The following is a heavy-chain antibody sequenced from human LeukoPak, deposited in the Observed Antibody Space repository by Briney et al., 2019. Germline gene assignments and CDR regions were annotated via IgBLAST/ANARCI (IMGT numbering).Heavy chain of an antibody. Sequence: PSETLSLTCAVSGYSISSGYYWGWIRQPPGKGLEWIGSIYHSGSTYYNPSLKSRVTISVDTSKNQFSLKLSSVTAADTAVYYCASSYCTNGVCYEFDYWRQGTLVTVSS. D-gene: IGHD2-8*01. CDR1: GYSISSGYY. CDR2: IYHSGST. J-gene: IGHJ4*02. V-gene: IGHV4-38-2*01. CDR3: ASSYCTNGVCYEFDY.